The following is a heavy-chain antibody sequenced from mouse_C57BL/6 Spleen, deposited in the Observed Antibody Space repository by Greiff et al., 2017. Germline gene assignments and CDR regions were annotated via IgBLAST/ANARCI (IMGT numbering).Heavy chain of an antibody. CDR3: TRGSY. CDR2: IRSGGGCI. CDR1: GFTFSSYA. V-gene: IGHV5-9-1*02. Sequence: EVRLVESGEGLVKPGGSLKLSCAASGFTFSSYAMSWVRQTPEKRLEWVGFIRSGGGCIYYSDPVKGRFTISVDNARNTLYMQMSSLKSEDTAVYYCTRGSYWGQGTLVTVSA. J-gene: IGHJ3*01.